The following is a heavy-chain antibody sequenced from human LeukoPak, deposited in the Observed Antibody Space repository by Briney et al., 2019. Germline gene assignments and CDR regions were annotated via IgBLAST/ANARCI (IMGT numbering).Heavy chain of an antibody. CDR1: GYTFTSYD. CDR3: ARGGLYCSSTSCSPRLWFDP. V-gene: IGHV1-8*03. D-gene: IGHD2-2*01. CDR2: MNPNSGNT. Sequence: ASVKVSCKASGYTFTSYDINWVRQATGQGLEWMGWMNPNSGNTGYAQKFQGRVTITRNTSISTAYMELSSLRSEDTAVYYCARGGLYCSSTSCSPRLWFDPWGQGTLVTVSS. J-gene: IGHJ5*02.